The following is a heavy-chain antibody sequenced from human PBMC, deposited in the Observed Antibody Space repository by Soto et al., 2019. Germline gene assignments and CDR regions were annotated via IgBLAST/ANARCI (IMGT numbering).Heavy chain of an antibody. CDR1: GFTFSSYS. Sequence: EVQLVESGGGLVQPGGSLRLSCAASGFTFSSYSMNWVRQAPGKGLEWVSYISSSSSTIYYADSVKGRFTISRDNAKKSLYLQMNSLIAEDTAVYYCARDNPLHRGSGSYGYYYYRDVWGKGTTVTASS. CDR3: ARDNPLHRGSGSYGYYYYRDV. CDR2: ISSSSSTI. J-gene: IGHJ6*03. D-gene: IGHD3-10*01. V-gene: IGHV3-48*01.